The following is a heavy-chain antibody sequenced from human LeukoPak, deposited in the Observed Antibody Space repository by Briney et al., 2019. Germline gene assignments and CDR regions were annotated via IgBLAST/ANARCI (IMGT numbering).Heavy chain of an antibody. V-gene: IGHV5-51*01. CDR2: IDPDDADT. J-gene: IGHJ4*02. Sequence: GESLKISCKGSGYNFTNYWIGWVRQKPGKGLEWVGIIDPDDADTRFSPSFQGQVTLSVDKSISTAYLQWSSLKTSDTAMYFCARIDCSGTVCHSGFDSWGQGTLVTVSS. CDR1: GYNFTNYW. D-gene: IGHD2-8*02. CDR3: ARIDCSGTVCHSGFDS.